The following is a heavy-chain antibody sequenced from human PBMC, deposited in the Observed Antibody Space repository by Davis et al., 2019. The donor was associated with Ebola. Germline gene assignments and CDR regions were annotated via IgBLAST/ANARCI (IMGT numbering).Heavy chain of an antibody. J-gene: IGHJ4*02. CDR3: GGNF. Sequence: GESLKISCVASGLPFNNYWMDWVRQRPGRGLEWVSRISQDGGTTNYVDSVKGRFTISRDNAKNTVYLQMNSLRADDTAVYYCGGNFWGQGTLVIVSS. CDR1: GLPFNNYW. CDR2: ISQDGGTT. V-gene: IGHV3-74*01.